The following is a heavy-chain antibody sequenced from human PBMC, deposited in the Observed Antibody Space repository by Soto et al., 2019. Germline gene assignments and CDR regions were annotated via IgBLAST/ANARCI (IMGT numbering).Heavy chain of an antibody. CDR2: MNPNSGNT. CDR3: ARGFRRAYSSSWYYFDY. V-gene: IGHV1-8*01. D-gene: IGHD6-13*01. J-gene: IGHJ4*02. CDR1: GYTFTSYD. Sequence: GASVKVSCKASGYTFTSYDINWVRQATGQGLEWMGWMNPNSGNTGYAQKFQGRVTMTRNTSISTAYMELSSLRSEDTAVYYCARGFRRAYSSSWYYFDYWGQGTLVTVSS.